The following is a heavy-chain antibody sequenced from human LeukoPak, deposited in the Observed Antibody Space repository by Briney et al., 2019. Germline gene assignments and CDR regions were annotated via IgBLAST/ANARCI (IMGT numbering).Heavy chain of an antibody. J-gene: IGHJ4*02. CDR1: GGTFSNYA. Sequence: SVMVSCKAPGGTFSNYAISWVRQAPGQGLEWMGGIIPTFGSAKYAQKFQGRVTITADESTRTGYMELSSLRSEDTAVYYCAQVGRDGYNSHPGWGQGTLVTVSS. V-gene: IGHV1-69*13. D-gene: IGHD5-24*01. CDR3: AQVGRDGYNSHPG. CDR2: IIPTFGSA.